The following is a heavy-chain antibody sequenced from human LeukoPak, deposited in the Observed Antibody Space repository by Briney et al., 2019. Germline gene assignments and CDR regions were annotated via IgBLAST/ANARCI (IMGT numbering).Heavy chain of an antibody. CDR1: GYSFTSYW. V-gene: IGHV5-10-1*01. J-gene: IGHJ4*02. D-gene: IGHD3-10*01. Sequence: GESLMISCQGSGYSFTSYWISWVRQMPGKGLEWMGRIDPSDSYTNYSPSFQGHVTISADKSISTAYLQWSSLKASDTAMYCCARLARGYFDYWGQGTLVTVSS. CDR2: IDPSDSYT. CDR3: ARLARGYFDY.